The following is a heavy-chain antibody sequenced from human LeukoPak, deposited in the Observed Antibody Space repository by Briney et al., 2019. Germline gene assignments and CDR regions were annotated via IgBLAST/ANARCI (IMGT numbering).Heavy chain of an antibody. CDR2: INHSGST. Sequence: SETLSLTCAVYGGSFSDYYWSWIRQPPGKGLEWIGEINHSGSTNYNPSLKSRVTISLDTSKNQFSLNLSSVTAADTAVYYCARQVALWQQYSYYFDYWGQGTLVTVSS. V-gene: IGHV4-34*01. CDR3: ARQVALWQQYSYYFDY. J-gene: IGHJ4*02. CDR1: GGSFSDYY. D-gene: IGHD6-13*01.